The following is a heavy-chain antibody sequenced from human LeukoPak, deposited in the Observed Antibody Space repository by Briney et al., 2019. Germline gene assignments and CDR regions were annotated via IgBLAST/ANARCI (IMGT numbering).Heavy chain of an antibody. CDR2: IYTNEIT. J-gene: IGHJ6*03. Sequence: SETLSLTCTVYGGSISNSGYYWGWLRQPAGRGLEWFGRIYTNEITNYNPSLNSRVLISIGTSKTQFSLKLSSVTAADTAVYYCARGRVPYYYGSGSYAYYMDVWGKGTTVTVSS. D-gene: IGHD3-10*01. CDR1: GGSISNSGYY. V-gene: IGHV4-61*02. CDR3: ARGRVPYYYGSGSYAYYMDV.